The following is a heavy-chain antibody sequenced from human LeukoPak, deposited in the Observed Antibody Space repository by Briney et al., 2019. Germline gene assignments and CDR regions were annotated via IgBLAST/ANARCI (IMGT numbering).Heavy chain of an antibody. D-gene: IGHD3-22*01. Sequence: ASVKVSCKASGYTFTSYGISWVRQAPGQGLEWMGWISAYNGNTNYAQKLQGRVTMTTDTSTSTAYMELRSLRSDDTAVYYCARGYYYDSGGYLWAAFDFWGQGTMVTVSS. V-gene: IGHV1-18*01. CDR2: ISAYNGNT. CDR1: GYTFTSYG. J-gene: IGHJ3*01. CDR3: ARGYYYDSGGYLWAAFDF.